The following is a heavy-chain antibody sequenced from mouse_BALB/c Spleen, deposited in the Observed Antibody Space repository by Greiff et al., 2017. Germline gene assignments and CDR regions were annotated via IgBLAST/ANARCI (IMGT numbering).Heavy chain of an antibody. Sequence: EVKLVESGGGLVKPGGSLKLSCAASGFTFSSYAMSWVRQTPEKRLEWVASISSGGSTYYPDSVKGRFTISRDNARNILYLQMSSLRSEDTAMYYCATTMITSGFAYWGQGTLVTVSA. D-gene: IGHD2-4*01. V-gene: IGHV5-6-5*01. J-gene: IGHJ3*01. CDR3: ATTMITSGFAY. CDR2: ISSGGST. CDR1: GFTFSSYA.